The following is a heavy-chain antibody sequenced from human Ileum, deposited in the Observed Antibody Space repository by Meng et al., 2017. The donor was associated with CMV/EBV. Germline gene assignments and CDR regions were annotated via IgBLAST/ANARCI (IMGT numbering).Heavy chain of an antibody. D-gene: IGHD7-27*01. CDR2: IYPDDSQR. CDR1: GYRFSNYW. Sequence: GSLRLSCKGYGYRFSNYWIGWVRQMPGKGLEWMGIIYPDDSQRRSNPSFQGQVTISVDKSISTTYLQWSSLKASDTAIYYCATQTGLGNDAFDIWGQGTMVTVSS. CDR3: ATQTGLGNDAFDI. J-gene: IGHJ3*02. V-gene: IGHV5-51*01.